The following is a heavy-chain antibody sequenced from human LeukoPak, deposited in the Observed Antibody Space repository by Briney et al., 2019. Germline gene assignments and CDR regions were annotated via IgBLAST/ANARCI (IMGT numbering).Heavy chain of an antibody. CDR3: AREDSGTNILTYYYYGMDV. D-gene: IGHD3-9*01. J-gene: IGHJ6*02. V-gene: IGHV3-21*01. CDR2: ISSSSSYI. Sequence: PGGSLRLSCAASGFTFADYSMNWVRQAPGKGLEWVSSISSSSSYIYYADSVKGRFTISRDNAKNSLYLQMNSLRAEDTAVYYCAREDSGTNILTYYYYGMDVWGQGTTVTVSS. CDR1: GFTFADYS.